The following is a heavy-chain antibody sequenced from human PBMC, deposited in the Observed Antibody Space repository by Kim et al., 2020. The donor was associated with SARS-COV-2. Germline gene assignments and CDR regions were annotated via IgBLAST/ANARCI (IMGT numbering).Heavy chain of an antibody. CDR1: GYTFTGYF. J-gene: IGHJ4*02. CDR3: ARGLGSCSRSSCHILAH. CDR2: INPDSGGT. V-gene: IGHV1-2*06. D-gene: IGHD2-2*02. Sequence: ASVKVSCKASGYTFTGYFIHWVRQAPGQGLEWVGRINPDSGGTDSAQNFQDRVTMTRDTSISTAYMELSSLISDDTAVYYCARGLGSCSRSSCHILAHWGQGTLVTVSS.